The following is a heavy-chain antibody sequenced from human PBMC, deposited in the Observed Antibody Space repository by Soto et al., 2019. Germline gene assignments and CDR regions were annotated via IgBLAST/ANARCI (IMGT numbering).Heavy chain of an antibody. D-gene: IGHD3-10*01. Sequence: SETLSLTCTVSGGSISSSSYYWGWIRQPPGKGLEWIGSIYYSGSTYYNPSLKSRVTISVDTSKNQFSLKLSSVTAADTAVYYCARKLDITMVRGALFDPSGQGTLVIVSS. CDR3: ARKLDITMVRGALFDP. V-gene: IGHV4-39*01. CDR2: IYYSGST. J-gene: IGHJ5*02. CDR1: GGSISSSSYY.